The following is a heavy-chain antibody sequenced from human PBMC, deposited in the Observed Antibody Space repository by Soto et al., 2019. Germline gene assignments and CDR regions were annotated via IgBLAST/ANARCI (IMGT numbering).Heavy chain of an antibody. D-gene: IGHD3-10*01. CDR3: ATDDYGIFTY. CDR1: GYSFTTYY. CDR2: IDPRSGGT. Sequence: HVQLVQSVTEVKKPGASVRVSCMVSGYSFTTYYIHWVRQAPGQGLEWMGWIDPRSGGTVYEQKFQGRVTMTRDTSISTVYMDLSGLTSDDTALYCFATDDYGIFTYWGQGRLVTVSS. V-gene: IGHV1-2*02. J-gene: IGHJ4*02.